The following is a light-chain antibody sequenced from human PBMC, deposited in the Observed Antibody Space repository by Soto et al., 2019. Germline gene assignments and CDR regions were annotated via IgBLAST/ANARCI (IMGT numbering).Light chain of an antibody. Sequence: QSALTQPASVSGSPGQSITISCTGTNSDVGRYNFVSWFQQRPGKAPKVIIYEVGNRPSGVSNRFSGSKSGNTASLTISGLQAEDEADYYCISYTSISTRVFGGGTKLTVL. V-gene: IGLV2-14*01. CDR1: NSDVGRYNF. CDR3: ISYTSISTRV. CDR2: EVG. J-gene: IGLJ3*02.